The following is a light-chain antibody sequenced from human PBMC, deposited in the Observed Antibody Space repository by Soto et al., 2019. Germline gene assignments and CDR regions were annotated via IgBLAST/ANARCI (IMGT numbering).Light chain of an antibody. CDR2: EVS. CDR3: CSYAGSSTLGV. V-gene: IGLV2-23*02. Sequence: QSALTQPASVSGSPGQSITISCTGTSSDVGSYNLVSWYQQHPGKAPKLMIYEVSKRPSGVSNRFSGSKSGNTASLTISGLQAEDEADYYCCSYAGSSTLGVFGPGTKLTVL. J-gene: IGLJ1*01. CDR1: SSDVGSYNL.